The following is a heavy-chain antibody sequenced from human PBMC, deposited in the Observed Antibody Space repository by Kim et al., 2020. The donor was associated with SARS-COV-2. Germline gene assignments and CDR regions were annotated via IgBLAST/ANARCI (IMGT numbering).Heavy chain of an antibody. V-gene: IGHV3-66*01. Sequence: GGSLRLSCAASGFTVSSNYMSWVRQAPGKGLEWVSVIYSGGSTYYADSVKGRFTISRDNSKNTLYLQMNSLRAEDTAVYYCAGTGSGRYYYGMDVWDQGTTVTVSS. D-gene: IGHD3-10*01. CDR3: AGTGSGRYYYGMDV. CDR1: GFTVSSNY. J-gene: IGHJ6*02. CDR2: IYSGGST.